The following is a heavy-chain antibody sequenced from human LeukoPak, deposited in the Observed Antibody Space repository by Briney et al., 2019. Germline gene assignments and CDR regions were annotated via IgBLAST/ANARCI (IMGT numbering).Heavy chain of an antibody. Sequence: NPSETLSLTCTVSGGPISSYYWIWIRQPPGKGLEWIGYIYYSGSTNYNPSLKRRFTISVDTSKNQFSLKLSSVTAADTAVYYCARLREAAAGSFDYWGQGTLVTVSS. D-gene: IGHD6-13*01. CDR1: GGPISSYY. CDR3: ARLREAAAGSFDY. V-gene: IGHV4-59*08. J-gene: IGHJ4*02. CDR2: IYYSGST.